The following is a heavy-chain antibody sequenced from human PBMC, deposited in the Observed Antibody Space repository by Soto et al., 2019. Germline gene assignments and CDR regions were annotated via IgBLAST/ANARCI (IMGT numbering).Heavy chain of an antibody. V-gene: IGHV4-30-4*01. Sequence: WQTLSLTFTVSGDSVSSVGFHWALLRRPQWKGLQWIGYIYNGGSTYYRPSLESRMQMSLDATRNHYSIRITSVTAAETAVYFCVRAPVGLDTISYFDYWAQGKMVTVSS. CDR2: IYNGGST. CDR3: VRAPVGLDTISYFDY. CDR1: GDSVSSVGFH. J-gene: IGHJ4*02. D-gene: IGHD2-21*01.